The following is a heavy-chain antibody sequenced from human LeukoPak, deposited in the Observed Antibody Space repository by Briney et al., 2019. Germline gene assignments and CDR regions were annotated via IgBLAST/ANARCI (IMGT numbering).Heavy chain of an antibody. J-gene: IGHJ4*02. Sequence: GGSLRLSCAASGFTFDDYAMHWIRQAPGKGLEWVSYISSSGTTISYTDSVKGRFTISRDNAKNSLYLQMNSLRAEDTAVYYCARDYRSTFDYWGQGTLVTVSS. D-gene: IGHD1-26*01. CDR1: GFTFDDYA. V-gene: IGHV3-11*01. CDR2: ISSSGTTI. CDR3: ARDYRSTFDY.